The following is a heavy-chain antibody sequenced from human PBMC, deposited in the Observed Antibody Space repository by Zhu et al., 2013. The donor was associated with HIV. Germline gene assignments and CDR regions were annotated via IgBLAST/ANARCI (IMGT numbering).Heavy chain of an antibody. CDR1: GGTFSSYA. V-gene: IGHV1-69*01. CDR2: IIPIFGTA. Sequence: QVQLVQSGAEVKKPGSSVKVSCKASGGTFSSYAISWVRQAPGQGLEWMGGIIPIFGTANYAQKFQGRVTITADESTSTAYMELSSLRSEDTAVYYCARDRDIYSNELYGLNYYYYGMDVWGQGTTVTVSS. D-gene: IGHD4-4*01. CDR3: ARDRDIYSNELYGLNYYYYGMDV. J-gene: IGHJ6*02.